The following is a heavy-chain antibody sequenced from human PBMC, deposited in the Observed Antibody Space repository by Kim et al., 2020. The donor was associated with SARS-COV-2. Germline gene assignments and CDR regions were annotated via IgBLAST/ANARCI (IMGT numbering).Heavy chain of an antibody. J-gene: IGHJ4*02. V-gene: IGHV3-23*01. CDR3: AKDSTAHNGVYDPVDY. CDR1: GFSFSSFA. CDR2: ITSGGDTT. D-gene: IGHD4-17*01. Sequence: GGSLRLSCAASGFSFSSFAMTWVRQAPGKGLEWVSTITSGGDTTYYADSVKGRFTVSRDNSKKTLYLQMNSLRADDTAVYPCAKDSTAHNGVYDPVDYWGQGTLVTVSS.